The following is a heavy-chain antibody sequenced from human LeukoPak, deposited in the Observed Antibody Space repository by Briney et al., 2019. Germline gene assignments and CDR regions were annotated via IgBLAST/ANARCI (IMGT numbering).Heavy chain of an antibody. D-gene: IGHD5-12*01. CDR2: IIPIFGTA. Sequence: SVKVSCKASGGTFSSHPISWVRQAPGQGLEWMGGIIPIFGTAHYAQRFQGRVTITADESTSTAYMEPSSLKSEDTAIYYRARERSGYGYYYGMGVWGKGTTVTVSS. CDR1: GGTFSSHP. J-gene: IGHJ6*04. CDR3: ARERSGYGYYYGMGV. V-gene: IGHV1-69*13.